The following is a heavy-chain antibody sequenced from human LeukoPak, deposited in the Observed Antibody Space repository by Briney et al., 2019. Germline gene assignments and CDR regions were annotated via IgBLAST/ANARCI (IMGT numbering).Heavy chain of an antibody. CDR1: GGTFSSYA. J-gene: IGHJ4*02. V-gene: IGHV1-69*05. D-gene: IGHD5-18*01. Sequence: AAVKVSCKASGGTFSSYAIGGVRQAPGQGLEWMGGIMPIFGTANYAQKFQGRVTITTDESTSTAYMELSSLRSEDTAVYYCARDRGGRGYSYGEYYFDYWGQGTLVTVSS. CDR3: ARDRGGRGYSYGEYYFDY. CDR2: IMPIFGTA.